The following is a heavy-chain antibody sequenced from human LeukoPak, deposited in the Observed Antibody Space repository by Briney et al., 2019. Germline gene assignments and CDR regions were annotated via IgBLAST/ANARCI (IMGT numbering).Heavy chain of an antibody. CDR3: ASEPSTYDFWSGYYQIY. Sequence: GASVKVSCKASGYTFTSYYMHWVRQAPGQGLEWMGIINPSGGSTSDAQKFQGRVTMTRDTSTSTVYMELSSLRSEDTAVYYCASEPSTYDFWSGYYQIYWGQGTLVTVSS. J-gene: IGHJ4*02. CDR2: INPSGGST. CDR1: GYTFTSYY. D-gene: IGHD3-3*01. V-gene: IGHV1-46*01.